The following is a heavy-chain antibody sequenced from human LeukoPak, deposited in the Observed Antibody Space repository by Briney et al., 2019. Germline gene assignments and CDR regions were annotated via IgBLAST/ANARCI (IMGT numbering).Heavy chain of an antibody. Sequence: PGGSLRLSCAAYGFTFSSYGMHWVRQAPGKGLEWVAFIRYDGSNKYYADSVKGRFTISRDNSKNTLYLQMNSLRAEDTAVYYCAKDGKYCSGGSCYFDYWGQGTLVTVSS. CDR1: GFTFSSYG. V-gene: IGHV3-30*02. J-gene: IGHJ4*02. CDR3: AKDGKYCSGGSCYFDY. CDR2: IRYDGSNK. D-gene: IGHD2-15*01.